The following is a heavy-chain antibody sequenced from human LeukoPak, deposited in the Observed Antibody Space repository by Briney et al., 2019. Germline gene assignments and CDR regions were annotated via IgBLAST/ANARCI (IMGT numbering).Heavy chain of an antibody. CDR3: ATHDDYGDYPQELDAFDI. CDR1: GGSFSGYY. J-gene: IGHJ3*02. V-gene: IGHV4-34*01. D-gene: IGHD4-17*01. Sequence: SETLSLTCAVYGGSFSGYYWSWIRQPPGKGLEWIGEINHSGSTNYNPSLKSRVTISVDTSKNQFSLKLSSVTAADTAVYYCATHDDYGDYPQELDAFDIWGQGTMVTVSS. CDR2: INHSGST.